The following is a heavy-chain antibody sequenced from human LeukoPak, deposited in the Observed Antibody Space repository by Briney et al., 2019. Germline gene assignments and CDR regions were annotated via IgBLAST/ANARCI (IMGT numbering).Heavy chain of an antibody. CDR3: AKDMIGADHIVVVTATGAAFDI. D-gene: IGHD2-21*02. Sequence: QTGGSLRLSCAASGFTFSSYGMHWVRQAPGKGLEWVAVISYDGSNKYYADSVKGRFTISRDNSKNTLYLQMNSLRAEDTAVYYCAKDMIGADHIVVVTATGAAFDIWGQGTMVTVSS. J-gene: IGHJ3*02. V-gene: IGHV3-30*18. CDR1: GFTFSSYG. CDR2: ISYDGSNK.